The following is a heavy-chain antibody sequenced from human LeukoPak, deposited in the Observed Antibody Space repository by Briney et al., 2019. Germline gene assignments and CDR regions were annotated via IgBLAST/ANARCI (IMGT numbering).Heavy chain of an antibody. CDR3: ARAYYYGSGSYPDS. Sequence: GGSLRLSCAASGFTFSSFSMNWVRQAPGKGLEWLSYILHNSATIYYANSVKGRFTISRDNAKNSLYLQMNSLRAEDTAVYYCARAYYYGSGSYPDSWGQGTLITVSS. V-gene: IGHV3-48*04. D-gene: IGHD3-10*01. J-gene: IGHJ5*01. CDR2: ILHNSATI. CDR1: GFTFSSFS.